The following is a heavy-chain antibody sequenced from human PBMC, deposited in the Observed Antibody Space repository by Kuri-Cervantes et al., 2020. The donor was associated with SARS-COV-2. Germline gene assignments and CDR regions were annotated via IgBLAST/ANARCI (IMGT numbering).Heavy chain of an antibody. D-gene: IGHD2-8*01. CDR3: AREPYAADQRAFDF. CDR1: GASISSSTYY. CDR2: IYESGDT. V-gene: IGHV4-39*07. J-gene: IGHJ4*02. Sequence: GSLRLSCTVSGASISSSTYYWGWIRQSPGKGLEWIGSIYESGDTYYSSSLKSRLSLSVDTSKNQFSLRLSSVTAADTAVYYCAREPYAADQRAFDFWGRGALVTVSS.